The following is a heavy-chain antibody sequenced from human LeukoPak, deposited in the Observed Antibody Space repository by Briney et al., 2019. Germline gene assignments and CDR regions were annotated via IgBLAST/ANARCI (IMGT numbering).Heavy chain of an antibody. Sequence: RASVKVSCKVSGYTLTELSMHWVRQAPGKGLEWMGGFDSEDGETIYAQKFQGRVTMAEDTSTDTAYMELNSLRSEDTAVYHCATGDRIAVAGTDFDYWGQGTLVTVSS. CDR3: ATGDRIAVAGTDFDY. CDR2: FDSEDGET. CDR1: GYTLTELS. D-gene: IGHD6-19*01. J-gene: IGHJ4*02. V-gene: IGHV1-24*01.